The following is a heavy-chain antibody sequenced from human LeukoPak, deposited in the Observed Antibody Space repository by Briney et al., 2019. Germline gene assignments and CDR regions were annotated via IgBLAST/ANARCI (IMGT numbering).Heavy chain of an antibody. D-gene: IGHD3-10*01. CDR3: AKVRFTMVRGLHPCFDY. CDR1: VFTLSSYA. J-gene: IGHJ4*01. CDR2: FCGSSGST. V-gene: IGHV3-23*01. Sequence: GGSLRLSCAASVFTLSSYAMSCVPQAPGKGREWVSAFCGSSGSTYYADSVKGRFTISRDNSKNTLYLQMNSLRAEATAVYSCAKVRFTMVRGLHPCFDYQGHGTLVTAAS.